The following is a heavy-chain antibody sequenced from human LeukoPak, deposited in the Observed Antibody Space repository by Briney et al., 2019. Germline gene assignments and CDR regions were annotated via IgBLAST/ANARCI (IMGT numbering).Heavy chain of an antibody. CDR3: ASTSGYSSSWYERDDY. V-gene: IGHV1-8*01. J-gene: IGHJ4*02. CDR2: MDPNSGNT. CDR1: GYTFTSYD. Sequence: ASVKVSCKASGYTFTSYDINWVRQATGQGLEWMGWMDPNSGNTGYAQKFQGRVTMTRNTSISTAYMELSSLRSEDTAVYYCASTSGYSSSWYERDDYWGQGTLVTVSS. D-gene: IGHD6-13*01.